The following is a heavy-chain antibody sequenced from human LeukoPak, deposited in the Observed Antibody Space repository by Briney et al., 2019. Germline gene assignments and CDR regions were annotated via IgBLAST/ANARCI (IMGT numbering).Heavy chain of an antibody. CDR2: IYQSGST. CDR3: ARLAWGRLDY. D-gene: IGHD7-27*01. CDR1: GYSITSGYY. J-gene: IGHJ4*02. V-gene: IGHV4-38-2*02. Sequence: SETLCLTCSVSGYSITSGYYWGWIRQPPGRGLEWIGSIYQSGSTYYNPSLKSRVTISVDTSKNQFSLKLSSVTAADTAVYYCARLAWGRLDYWGQGTLVTVSS.